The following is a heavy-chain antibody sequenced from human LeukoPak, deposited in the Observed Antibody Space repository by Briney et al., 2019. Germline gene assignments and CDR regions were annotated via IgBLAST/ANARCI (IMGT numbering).Heavy chain of an antibody. CDR2: INPSGGST. CDR1: GYTFTSYY. CDR3: ARDHYHKIHSVMVTAPDY. Sequence: ASVKVSCKASGYTFTSYYMHWVRQAPGQGLEWMGIINPSGGSTSYAQKFQGRVTMTRDTSTSTVYMELSSLRSEDTAVYYCARDHYHKIHSVMVTAPDYWGQGALVIVSS. V-gene: IGHV1-46*01. D-gene: IGHD2-21*02. J-gene: IGHJ4*02.